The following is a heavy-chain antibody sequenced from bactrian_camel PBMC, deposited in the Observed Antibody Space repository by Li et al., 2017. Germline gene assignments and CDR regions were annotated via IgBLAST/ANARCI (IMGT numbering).Heavy chain of an antibody. J-gene: IGHJ4*01. V-gene: IGHV3S6*01. CDR1: GYTTSSGNPLSSYC. CDR2: IVSDGSRT. CDR3: AAVVGCSTAPWLRDPGQRQGPIY. Sequence: HVQLVESGGGSVQAGGSLTLSCASSGYTTSSGNPLSSYCIGWIRQAPGKGLEWVSEIVSDGSRTYYRDSVKGRFIISRDNTKNTWYLQMNILKPEDTAMYYCAAVVGCSTAPWLRDPGQRQGPIYWGQGTQVTVS. D-gene: IGHD7*01.